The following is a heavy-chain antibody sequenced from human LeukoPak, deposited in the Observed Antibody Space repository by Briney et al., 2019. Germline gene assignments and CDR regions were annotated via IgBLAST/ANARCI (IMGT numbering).Heavy chain of an antibody. J-gene: IGHJ4*02. Sequence: PSETLSLTCTVSGGPINNYFWSWIRQPAGKGLEWMGRIYSSGSTSYNPSLKNRLTISLDKTKNQVSLKLTSVTAADTATYVCAREQTTGFDQWGQGTLVTVSS. CDR1: GGPINNYF. CDR3: AREQTTGFDQ. D-gene: IGHD4-17*01. CDR2: IYSSGST. V-gene: IGHV4-4*07.